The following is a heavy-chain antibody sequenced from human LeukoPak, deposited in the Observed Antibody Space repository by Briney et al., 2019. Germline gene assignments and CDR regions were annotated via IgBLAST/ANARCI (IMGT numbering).Heavy chain of an antibody. J-gene: IGHJ4*02. CDR3: ARGQWLVVEFDY. CDR1: GFTFSSYW. CDR2: ISSSSSYI. D-gene: IGHD6-19*01. Sequence: GGSLRLSCAASGFTFSSYWMHWVRQAPGKGLEWVSSISSSSSYIYYADSVKGRFTISRDNAKNSLYLQMNSLRAEDTAVYYCARGQWLVVEFDYWGQGTLVTVSS. V-gene: IGHV3-21*01.